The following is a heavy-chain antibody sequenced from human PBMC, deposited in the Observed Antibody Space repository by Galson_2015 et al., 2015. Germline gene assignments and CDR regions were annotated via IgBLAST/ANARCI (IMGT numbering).Heavy chain of an antibody. CDR1: GFTFSSYA. J-gene: IGHJ4*02. CDR3: VKTSGSSWKNYFNY. D-gene: IGHD6-13*01. CDR2: ISAGGDST. V-gene: IGHV3-23*01. Sequence: SLRLSCAASGFTFSSYAMSWVRQAPGKGLEWVSTISAGGDSTYYADSVKGRFTISRDNSKSTLYLQMDSLRAEDTAIYYCVKTSGSSWKNYFNYRGQGTLVTVSS.